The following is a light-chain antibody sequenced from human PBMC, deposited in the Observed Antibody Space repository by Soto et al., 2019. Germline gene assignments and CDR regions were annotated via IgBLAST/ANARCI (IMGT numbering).Light chain of an antibody. CDR1: QSLVYSDGNSY. V-gene: IGKV2-30*01. CDR3: QQYDIWPPYT. CDR2: KVS. J-gene: IGKJ2*01. Sequence: DVVVTQSPLSLPFTLGQPSAMSGRSRQSLVYSDGNSYWNWFQQRPGQAPRRLIYKVSNRDSGVPARFSGSGSGTEFTVTISSLQSEDFAIYYCQQYDIWPPYTFGQGTKVDNK.